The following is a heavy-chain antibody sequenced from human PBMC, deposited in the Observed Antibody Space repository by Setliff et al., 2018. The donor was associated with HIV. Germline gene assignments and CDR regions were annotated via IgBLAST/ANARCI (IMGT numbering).Heavy chain of an antibody. D-gene: IGHD2-15*01. Sequence: AASVKVSCKASGYTFINYGINWLRRAPGQGLEWMGWINTYNGNTKYGQKFQGSVTMTTDTSTSTVYMELRSLTSDDTALYYCARGGPPRVATLYWFDPWGQGTLVTVSS. CDR1: GYTFINYG. J-gene: IGHJ5*02. V-gene: IGHV1-18*04. CDR2: INTYNGNT. CDR3: ARGGPPRVATLYWFDP.